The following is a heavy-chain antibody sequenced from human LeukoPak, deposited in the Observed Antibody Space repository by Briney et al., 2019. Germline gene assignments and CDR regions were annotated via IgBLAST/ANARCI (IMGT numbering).Heavy chain of an antibody. D-gene: IGHD3-22*01. CDR1: GGSISGYY. CDR2: IYHGGST. CDR3: ARMYYYDSSGYLRGGYFDY. Sequence: PSETLSLTCTVSGGSISGYYWTWVRQPPGKGLEWIGEIYHGGSTNYNPSLKSRVTISVDKSKKQFSLKLSSVTAADTAVYYCARMYYYDSSGYLRGGYFDYWGQGTLVTVSS. J-gene: IGHJ4*02. V-gene: IGHV4-59*12.